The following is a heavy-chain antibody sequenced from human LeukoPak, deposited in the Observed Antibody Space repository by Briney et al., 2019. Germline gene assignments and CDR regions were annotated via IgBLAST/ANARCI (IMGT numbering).Heavy chain of an antibody. Sequence: PGGSLRLSCAASGFTFSSYAMSWVRQAPGKGLEWVSAISGSGGSTYYADSVKGRFTISGDNSKNTLYLQMNSLRAEDTAVYYCAKDAKPYYYDSSGYYYAGAFDIWGQGTMVTVSS. CDR1: GFTFSSYA. V-gene: IGHV3-23*01. J-gene: IGHJ3*02. CDR2: ISGSGGST. D-gene: IGHD3-22*01. CDR3: AKDAKPYYYDSSGYYYAGAFDI.